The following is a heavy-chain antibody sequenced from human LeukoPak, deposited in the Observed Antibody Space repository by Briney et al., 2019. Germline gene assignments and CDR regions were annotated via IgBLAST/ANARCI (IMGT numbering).Heavy chain of an antibody. CDR3: ASSSEPAAVDY. Sequence: SETLSLTCTVSGGSISSYYWSWIRQPPGKGLEWIGYIYYSGSTNYNPSLKSRVTISVDTSKNQFSLKLSSVTAADTAVYYCASSSEPAAVDYWGQGTLVTVSS. V-gene: IGHV4-59*01. CDR2: IYYSGST. CDR1: GGSISSYY. D-gene: IGHD2-2*01. J-gene: IGHJ4*02.